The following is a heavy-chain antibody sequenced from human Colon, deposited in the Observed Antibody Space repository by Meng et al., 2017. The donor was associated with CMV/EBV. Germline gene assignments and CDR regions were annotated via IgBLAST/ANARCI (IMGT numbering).Heavy chain of an antibody. CDR2: ISSSGGST. J-gene: IGHJ4*02. Sequence: GGSLRLSCSASGFTFSMFSTYEMNWVRQAPGKGLEWIASISSSGGSTYYADSVKGRFTISRDNAKNSLYLQMNSLRAGDTAVYYCARGDYDFWGGYWGQGTLVTVS. CDR3: ARGDYDFWGGY. V-gene: IGHV3-48*03. D-gene: IGHD3-3*01. CDR1: GFTFS.